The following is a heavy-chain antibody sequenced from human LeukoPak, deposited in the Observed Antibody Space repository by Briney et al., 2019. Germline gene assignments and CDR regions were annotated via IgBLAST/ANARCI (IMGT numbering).Heavy chain of an antibody. CDR2: INSDGSST. CDR3: VRDRIGYSSGWYVFDYYYYYMDV. Sequence: GGSLRLSCAASGFTFSSYWMHWVRQAPGKGLVWVSRINSDGSSTSYADSVKGRFTTSRDNAKNSLYLQMNSLRAEDTALYYCVRDRIGYSSGWYVFDYYYYYMDVWGKGTTVTVSS. J-gene: IGHJ6*03. CDR1: GFTFSSYW. D-gene: IGHD6-19*01. V-gene: IGHV3-74*01.